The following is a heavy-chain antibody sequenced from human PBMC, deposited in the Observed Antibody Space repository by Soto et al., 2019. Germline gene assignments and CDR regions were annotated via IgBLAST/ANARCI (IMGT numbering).Heavy chain of an antibody. J-gene: IGHJ5*02. CDR2: ISSISNYI. CDR3: ARSPVAATFWFDL. D-gene: IGHD2-15*01. Sequence: GSLRLSCAASGFAFGAYYMTWIRQAPGKGLEWVSYISSISNYIDYADSVKGRFTISRDNAKNSLYLQMNSLRAEDTATYYCARSPVAATFWFDLWGQGTLVTVSS. V-gene: IGHV3-11*06. CDR1: GFAFGAYY.